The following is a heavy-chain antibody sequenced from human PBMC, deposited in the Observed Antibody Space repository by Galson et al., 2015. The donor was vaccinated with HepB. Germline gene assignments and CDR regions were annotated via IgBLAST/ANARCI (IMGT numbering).Heavy chain of an antibody. CDR3: AKAHSGAVAGQYFQH. CDR2: ISGSGGST. D-gene: IGHD6-19*01. Sequence: SLRLSCAASGFTFSSYAMSWVRQAPGKGLEWVSAISGSGGSTYYADSVKGRFTISRDNSKNTLYLQMNSLRAEDTAVYYCAKAHSGAVAGQYFQHWGQGTLVTVSS. CDR1: GFTFSSYA. V-gene: IGHV3-23*01. J-gene: IGHJ1*01.